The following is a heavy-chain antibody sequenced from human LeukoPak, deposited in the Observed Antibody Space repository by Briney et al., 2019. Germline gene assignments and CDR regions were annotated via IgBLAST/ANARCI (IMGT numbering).Heavy chain of an antibody. J-gene: IGHJ4*02. V-gene: IGHV3-23*01. D-gene: IGHD6-19*01. CDR3: AKDRKGRIAVAGTLDY. CDR2: ISGSGGST. CDR1: GFTFNGYW. Sequence: SGGSLRLSCAASGFTFNGYWMSWVRQAPGKGLEWVSAISGSGGSTYYADSVKGRFTISRDNSKNTLYLQMNSLRAEDTAVYYCAKDRKGRIAVAGTLDYWGQGTLVTVSS.